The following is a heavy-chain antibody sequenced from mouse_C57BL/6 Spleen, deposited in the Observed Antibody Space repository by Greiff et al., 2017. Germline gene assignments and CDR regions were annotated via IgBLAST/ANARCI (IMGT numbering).Heavy chain of an antibody. CDR2: IDPGDSYT. V-gene: IGHV1-69*01. J-gene: IGHJ4*01. Sequence: VQLQQPGAELVKPGASVKLSCKASGYTFTSYWMPWVKQRPGQGLEWMGEIDPGDSYTNYNEKFKGKSTVTVDKSSSTAYMQLSSLTSEDSAVYYCARYKIQVAMGGWGQGTSGTVAS. CDR1: GYTFTSYW. CDR3: ARYKIQVAMGG. D-gene: IGHD6-1*01.